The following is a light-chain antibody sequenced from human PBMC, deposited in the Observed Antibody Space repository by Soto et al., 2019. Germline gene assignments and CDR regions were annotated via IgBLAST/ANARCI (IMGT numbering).Light chain of an antibody. CDR1: SSDVGGYNY. CDR3: SSYGGSNNYV. CDR2: EVI. Sequence: QSVLTQPPSASGSPGQSVPISCTGSSSDVGGYNYVSWYQQHPGKAPKLMIYEVIKRPSGVPDRFSGSKSGNTASLTVSGLQAEDEADYYCSSYGGSNNYVLGTGTKVTVL. V-gene: IGLV2-8*01. J-gene: IGLJ1*01.